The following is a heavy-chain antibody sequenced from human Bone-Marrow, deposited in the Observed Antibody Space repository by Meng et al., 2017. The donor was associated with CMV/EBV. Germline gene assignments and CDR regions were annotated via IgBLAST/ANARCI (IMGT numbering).Heavy chain of an antibody. CDR2: ISGSGGST. J-gene: IGHJ4*02. CDR1: GFTFSSYA. V-gene: IGHV3-23*01. D-gene: IGHD5/OR15-5a*01. CDR3: ATDGGVWNFAY. Sequence: GESLKISCAASGFTFSSYAMSWVRQAPGKGLEWVSAISGSGGSTYYADSVKGRFTISRDNSKNTLYLQMSSLTAEDTAIYYCATDGGVWNFAYWGLRTRVDVAS.